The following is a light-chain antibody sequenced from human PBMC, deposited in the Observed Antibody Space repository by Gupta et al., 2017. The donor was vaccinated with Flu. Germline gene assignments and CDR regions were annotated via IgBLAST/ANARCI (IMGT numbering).Light chain of an antibody. V-gene: IGLV2-18*02. J-gene: IGLJ3*02. CDR3: SSYTSSSPPVL. Sequence: SYIGSYNLVSWYQRPPGTAPKLIIYEVSNRPSGVPDRFSGSKSGNTASLTISGLQAEDEADYYCSSYTSSSPPVLFGGGTKLTVL. CDR2: EVS. CDR1: SYIGSYNL.